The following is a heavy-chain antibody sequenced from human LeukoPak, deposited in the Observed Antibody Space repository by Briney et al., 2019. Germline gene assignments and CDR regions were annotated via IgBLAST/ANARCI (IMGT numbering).Heavy chain of an antibody. V-gene: IGHV3-33*01. CDR2: IWYNGNNK. Sequence: GGSLRLSCAASGFTFSSYGMLWVRQAPGKGLEWVAVIWYNGNNKYYADSVKGRFTISRDNSKNTLYLQMNSVRAEDTAVYYCARSESGYDPVDYWGQGTLVTVSS. D-gene: IGHD5-12*01. CDR3: ARSESGYDPVDY. CDR1: GFTFSSYG. J-gene: IGHJ4*02.